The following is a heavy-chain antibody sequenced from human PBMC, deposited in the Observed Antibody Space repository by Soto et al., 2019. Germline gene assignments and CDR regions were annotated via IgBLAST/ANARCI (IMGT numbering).Heavy chain of an antibody. CDR3: ARDRRFWEV. J-gene: IGHJ6*02. V-gene: IGHV1-8*01. Sequence: ASVKFSCKASGYTFTSYDINWVRQATGQGLEWMGWMNPNSGNTGYAQKFQGRVTMTRNTSISTAYMALNSLRAEDTAVCYCARDRRFWEVWGQETPVPVPS. CDR1: GYTFTSYD. D-gene: IGHD3-3*01. CDR2: MNPNSGNT.